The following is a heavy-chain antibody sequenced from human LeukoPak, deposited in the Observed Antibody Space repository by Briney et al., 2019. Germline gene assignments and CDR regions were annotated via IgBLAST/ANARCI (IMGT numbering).Heavy chain of an antibody. CDR1: GFTFSTYG. CDR2: ISSDGSNK. Sequence: TGGSLRLSCAASGFTFSTYGMHWVRQAPGKGLEWVALISSDGSNKGYADSVKGRFTISRDNSKNTLYVQMDSLRAEDTAVYYCARDLRKGRYFDYWGQGTLVTVSS. V-gene: IGHV3-30*03. D-gene: IGHD3-10*01. CDR3: ARDLRKGRYFDY. J-gene: IGHJ4*02.